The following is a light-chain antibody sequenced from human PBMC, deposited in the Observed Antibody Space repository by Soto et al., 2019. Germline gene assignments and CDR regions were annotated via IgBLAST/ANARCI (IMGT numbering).Light chain of an antibody. CDR2: SND. Sequence: QSVLTQPLSASGTPGQTVSISCSGTSSNMRTTVHWYQHLPGTAPKLIIYSNDQRPSGVPDRFSASKSGTSASLAINGLQSADEAVYYCAAWDDSLAWVFGGGTQLTVL. CDR3: AAWDDSLAWV. V-gene: IGLV1-44*01. J-gene: IGLJ3*02. CDR1: SSNMRTT.